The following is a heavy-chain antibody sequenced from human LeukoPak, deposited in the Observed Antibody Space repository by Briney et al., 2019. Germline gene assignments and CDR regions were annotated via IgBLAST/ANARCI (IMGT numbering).Heavy chain of an antibody. CDR3: ARGRGTSGYYYDY. CDR1: GFTFRTYW. V-gene: IGHV3-74*01. D-gene: IGHD3-22*01. Sequence: PGGSLRLSCAASGFTFRTYWMHWVRQAPGKGLVWVSHIITDGSSTNYADSVKGRFTISRDNAKNTLYLEMDSLRVKDTAVYYCARGRGTSGYYYDYWGQGILVTVSS. CDR2: IITDGSST. J-gene: IGHJ4*02.